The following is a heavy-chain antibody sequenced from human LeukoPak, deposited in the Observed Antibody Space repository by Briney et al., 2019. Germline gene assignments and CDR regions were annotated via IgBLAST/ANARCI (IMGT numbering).Heavy chain of an antibody. CDR1: GFTFSMYG. CDR2: ISYDGSNK. J-gene: IGHJ4*02. CDR3: ARDLASMPGY. Sequence: GRSLRLSCAASGFTFSMYGMHWVRQAPGKGLEWVAVISYDGSNKYYADSVKGRFTISRDNSKNTLYLQMNSLRAEDTAVYYCARDLASMPGYWGQGTLVTVSS. D-gene: IGHD2/OR15-2a*01. V-gene: IGHV3-30*03.